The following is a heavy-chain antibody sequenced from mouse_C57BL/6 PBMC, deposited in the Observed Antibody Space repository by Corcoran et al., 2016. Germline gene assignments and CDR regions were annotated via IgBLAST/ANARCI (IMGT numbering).Heavy chain of an antibody. CDR3: AGTESAY. CDR2: ILPGSGST. V-gene: IGHV1-9*01. J-gene: IGHJ3*01. D-gene: IGHD3-3*01. Sequence: QFQLKQSGAELMKPEASVTLSCKSTGYTFTVYWVEWGKQRPGHGLEWIGEILPGSGSTNYNEKFKGKATFTADTSSNTAYMQLSSLTTEDSAIYYCAGTESAYWGQGTLVTVSA. CDR1: GYTFTVYW.